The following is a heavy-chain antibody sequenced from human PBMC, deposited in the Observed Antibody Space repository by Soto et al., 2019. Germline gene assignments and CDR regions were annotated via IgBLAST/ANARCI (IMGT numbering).Heavy chain of an antibody. V-gene: IGHV3-23*01. CDR3: GKSGGGGSIGDYFDY. CDR2: ISGSGGST. Sequence: ESGGSLVQPGGSLTLSCAASGFTFSAFAMSWVRQAPGKGLEWVSTISGSGGSTYNADSVKGRFTFSRDNFANRLNLQMNSLRADDAAVYYCGKSGGGGSIGDYFDYWGQGTLVTVSS. J-gene: IGHJ4*02. D-gene: IGHD2-21*01. CDR1: GFTFSAFA.